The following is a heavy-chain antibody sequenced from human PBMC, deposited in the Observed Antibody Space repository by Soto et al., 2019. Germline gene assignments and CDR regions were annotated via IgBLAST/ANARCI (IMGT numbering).Heavy chain of an antibody. Sequence: SVEVSCRASCYTFTSYGISWVRQAPGQGLEWMGWISAYNGNTNYAQKLQGRVTMTTDTSTSTAYMELRSLRSDDTAVYYCARAMVRGVLDYWGQGTLVTVYS. V-gene: IGHV1-18*04. J-gene: IGHJ4*02. CDR2: ISAYNGNT. CDR1: CYTFTSYG. CDR3: ARAMVRGVLDY. D-gene: IGHD3-10*01.